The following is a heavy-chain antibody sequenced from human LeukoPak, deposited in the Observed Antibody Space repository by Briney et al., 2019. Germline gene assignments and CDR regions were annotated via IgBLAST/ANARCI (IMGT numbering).Heavy chain of an antibody. D-gene: IGHD3-3*01. CDR2: INPNSGGT. J-gene: IGHJ4*02. CDR1: GYTFTGYY. V-gene: IGHV1-2*02. Sequence: ASVKVSCKASGYTFTGYYMHWVRQAPGQGLEWMGWINPNSGGTNYAQKFQGRVAMTRDTSISTAYMELSRLRSDDTAVYYCARTTTYYDFWSGYYHSQDSPALFDYWGQGTLATVSS. CDR3: ARTTTYYDFWSGYYHSQDSPALFDY.